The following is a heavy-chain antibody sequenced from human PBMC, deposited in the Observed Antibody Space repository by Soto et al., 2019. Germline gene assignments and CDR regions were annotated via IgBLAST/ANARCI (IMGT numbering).Heavy chain of an antibody. V-gene: IGHV4-59*01. J-gene: IGHJ5*02. CDR2: IYYSGST. Sequence: PSETLSLTCTVSGGSISSYYWSWIRQPPGKGLEWIGYIYYSGSTNYNPSLKSRVTISVDTSKNQFSLKLSSVTAADTAVYYCARADSSSWYVWLDPWGQGTMVTVYS. CDR1: GGSISSYY. CDR3: ARADSSSWYVWLDP. D-gene: IGHD6-13*01.